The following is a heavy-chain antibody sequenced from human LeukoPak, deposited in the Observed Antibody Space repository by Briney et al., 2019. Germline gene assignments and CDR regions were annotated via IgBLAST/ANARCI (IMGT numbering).Heavy chain of an antibody. CDR1: GGSFSGYY. CDR2: INHSGST. V-gene: IGHV4-34*01. CDR3: ARAGGAYYDSSGYYCDY. J-gene: IGHJ4*02. D-gene: IGHD3-22*01. Sequence: SETLSLTCAVYGGSFSGYYWSWIRQPPGKGLEWIGEINHSGSTNYNPSLKSRVTISVDASKNQFSLKLSSVTAADTAVYYCARAGGAYYDSSGYYCDYWGQGTLVTVSS.